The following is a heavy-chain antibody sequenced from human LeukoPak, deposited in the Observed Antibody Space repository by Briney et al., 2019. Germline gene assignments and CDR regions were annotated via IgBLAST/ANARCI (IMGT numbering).Heavy chain of an antibody. J-gene: IGHJ3*02. CDR2: GYYSGNT. D-gene: IGHD4-17*01. CDR1: GGSITGSSYY. Sequence: SETLSLTCTVSGGSITGSSYYWGWIRPPPGKGLEWIGSGYYSGNTYYNSSLKSRVTISVDTSKNQFSLKLSSVTAADTAIYYCTREYGFMTTVFHAFDIWGQGTMVTVSS. V-gene: IGHV4-39*07. CDR3: TREYGFMTTVFHAFDI.